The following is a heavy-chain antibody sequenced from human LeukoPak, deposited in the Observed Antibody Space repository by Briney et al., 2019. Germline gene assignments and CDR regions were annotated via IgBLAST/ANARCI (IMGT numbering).Heavy chain of an antibody. J-gene: IGHJ4*02. CDR1: GFILDDYA. V-gene: IGHV3-43*02. CDR2: ISGDGDST. Sequence: GGSLSPSCAASGFILDDYAMRWVRQAPGKGLETVSIISGDGDSTYYPASVRGRFTISEDYSKKSQHLKMNSLRTEDDALYYCAKEEVVVTAIRYCDYWGQGTLVTVS. CDR3: AKEEVVVTAIRYCDY. D-gene: IGHD2-21*02.